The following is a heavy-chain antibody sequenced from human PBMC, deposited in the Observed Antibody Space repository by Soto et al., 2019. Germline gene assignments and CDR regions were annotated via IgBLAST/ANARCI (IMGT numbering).Heavy chain of an antibody. CDR2: INHSGST. J-gene: IGHJ5*02. CDR3: ARAVSHSSSPPLRFDP. D-gene: IGHD6-13*01. Sequence: SETLSLTCAVYGGSFSGYYWSWIRQPPGKGLEWIGEINHSGSTNYNPSLKSRVTISVDTSKNQFSLKLSSVTAADTAVYYCARAVSHSSSPPLRFDPWGQGTLVTVSS. V-gene: IGHV4-34*01. CDR1: GGSFSGYY.